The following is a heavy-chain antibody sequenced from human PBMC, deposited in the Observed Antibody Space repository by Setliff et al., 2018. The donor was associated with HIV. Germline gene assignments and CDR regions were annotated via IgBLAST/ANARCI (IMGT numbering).Heavy chain of an antibody. Sequence: GGSLRLSCAASGFTFSTYGMSWVRQAPGKGLEWVSAISGSGGSTYYADPVKGRFTISRDNSKNTLYLQMNSLRAEDTAVYYCAKEPYYDSSGYPAYWGQGTLVTVSS. D-gene: IGHD3-22*01. J-gene: IGHJ4*02. V-gene: IGHV3-23*01. CDR2: ISGSGGST. CDR1: GFTFSTYG. CDR3: AKEPYYDSSGYPAY.